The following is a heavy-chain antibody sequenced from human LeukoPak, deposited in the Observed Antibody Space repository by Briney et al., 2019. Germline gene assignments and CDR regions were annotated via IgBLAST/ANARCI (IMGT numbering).Heavy chain of an antibody. J-gene: IGHJ6*02. CDR3: AKANYGSGSYYDYYYYGMDV. Sequence: GGSLRLSCAASGFKFDDYAMHWVRQAPGKGLEWVSGISWNSGSIGYADSVKGRFTISRDNAKNSLYLQMNSLRAEDTALYYCAKANYGSGSYYDYYYYGMDVWGQGTTVTVSS. CDR1: GFKFDDYA. V-gene: IGHV3-9*01. D-gene: IGHD3-10*01. CDR2: ISWNSGSI.